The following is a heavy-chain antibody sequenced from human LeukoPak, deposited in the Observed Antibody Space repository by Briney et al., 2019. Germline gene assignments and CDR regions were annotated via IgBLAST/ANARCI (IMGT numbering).Heavy chain of an antibody. CDR1: GYTFTSYD. V-gene: IGHV1-8*01. CDR2: MNPNSGNT. Sequence: ASVKVSCKASGYTFTSYDINWGRQATGQGLEWMGWMNPNSGNTGYAQKFQGGVTMTRNTSISTAYMELSSLRSEDTAVYYCARGPETTVVRDYYYYGMDVWGQGTTVTVSS. CDR3: ARGPETTVVRDYYYYGMDV. D-gene: IGHD4-23*01. J-gene: IGHJ6*02.